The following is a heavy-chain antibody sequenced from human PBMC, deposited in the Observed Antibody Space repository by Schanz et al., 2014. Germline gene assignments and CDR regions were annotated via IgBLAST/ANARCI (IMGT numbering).Heavy chain of an antibody. CDR2: ISGSGGST. J-gene: IGHJ5*01. Sequence: EVQLVESGGGLVRPGGSLRLSCAASGFSFSTSAMTWVRQAPGKGLEWVSAISGSGGSTVYADSVKGRFTISRDNSNNTVFLQMNSLRAEDTAVYYCSKDKQGSRSDDSWGQGTLVTVSS. V-gene: IGHV3-23*04. D-gene: IGHD2-15*01. CDR1: GFSFSTSA. CDR3: SKDKQGSRSDDS.